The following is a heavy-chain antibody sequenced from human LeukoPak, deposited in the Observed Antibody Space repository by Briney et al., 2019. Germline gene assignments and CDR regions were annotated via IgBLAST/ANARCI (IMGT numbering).Heavy chain of an antibody. CDR1: GFTFSRYW. Sequence: GGSLRLSCAASGFTFSRYWMYWVRQAPGKGLVWVSRINSDGRSTNYADSVKGRFTISRDNAKNTLFLQMNSLRGEDSAVYYCASSPEDGPDYWGQGTMVTVSS. J-gene: IGHJ4*02. CDR2: INSDGRST. V-gene: IGHV3-74*01. D-gene: IGHD5-24*01. CDR3: ASSPEDGPDY.